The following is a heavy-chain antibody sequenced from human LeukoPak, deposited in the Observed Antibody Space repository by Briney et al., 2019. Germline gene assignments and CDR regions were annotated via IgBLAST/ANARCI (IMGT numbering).Heavy chain of an antibody. CDR1: GYTFSGYY. Sequence: ASVKVSCKASGYTFSGYYIQWVRQAPGQGLEWMRWIDPKNGGTNYAPSFQGRVTMTRDTPVNTAYMELSSLRSDDTAMYYCARDWPCSGGSCFDYWGQGTLVTVP. CDR2: IDPKNGGT. D-gene: IGHD2-15*01. V-gene: IGHV1-2*02. CDR3: ARDWPCSGGSCFDY. J-gene: IGHJ4*02.